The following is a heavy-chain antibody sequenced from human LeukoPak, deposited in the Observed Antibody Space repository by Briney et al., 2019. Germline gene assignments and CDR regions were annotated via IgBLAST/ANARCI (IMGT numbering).Heavy chain of an antibody. CDR2: VYYSGTT. CDR3: ARRADDSSSSLVYFDY. J-gene: IGHJ4*02. Sequence: LPLTCLVLDGCLRPLPCRWTQPPLHPCLIGFRIVYYSGTTKYNPSLKSRVTISADTSKNQFSLKLSSVTAAHTAVYYCARRADDSSSSLVYFDYWGQGTLVTVSS. D-gene: IGHD6-6*01. CDR1: DGCLRPLP. V-gene: IGHV4-59*08.